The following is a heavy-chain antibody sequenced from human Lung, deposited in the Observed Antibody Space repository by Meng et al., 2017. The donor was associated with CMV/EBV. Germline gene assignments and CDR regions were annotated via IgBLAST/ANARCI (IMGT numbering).Heavy chain of an antibody. CDR1: GFTFSSYS. CDR2: ISSSSSYI. Sequence: SCAASGFTFSSYSMNWVRQAPGKGLEWVSFISSSSSYIYYGDSVKGRFTISRDNAKNSLYLQMNSLRAEDTAVYYCARAPGAARSEYGMDVWGQGTXVTVSS. D-gene: IGHD6-6*01. CDR3: ARAPGAARSEYGMDV. J-gene: IGHJ6*02. V-gene: IGHV3-21*01.